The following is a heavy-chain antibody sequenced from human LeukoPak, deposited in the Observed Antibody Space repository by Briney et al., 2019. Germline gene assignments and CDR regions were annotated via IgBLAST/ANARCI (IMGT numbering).Heavy chain of an antibody. CDR2: IWYDGSNK. V-gene: IGHV3-33*06. J-gene: IGHJ4*02. Sequence: GGSLRLSCAASGFTFSSYGMHWVRQAPGKGLEWVAVIWYDGSNKYYADSVKGRFTTSRDNSKNTLYLQMNSLRAEDTAVYYCAKDLTYCDYSFFDYWGQGTLVTVSS. CDR1: GFTFSSYG. D-gene: IGHD4-17*01. CDR3: AKDLTYCDYSFFDY.